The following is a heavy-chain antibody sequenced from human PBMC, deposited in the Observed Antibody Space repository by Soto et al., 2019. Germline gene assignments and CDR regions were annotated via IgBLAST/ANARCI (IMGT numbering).Heavy chain of an antibody. CDR1: GFTVSSNY. D-gene: IGHD6-19*01. CDR2: IYSGGST. CDR3: ARTLYSSRWYPYYIHY. J-gene: IGHJ4*02. V-gene: IGHV3-53*04. Sequence: PGGSLRLSCAASGFTVSSNYMSWVRQAPGKGLEWVSVIYSGGSTYYADSVKGRFTISRHNSKNTLYLQMNSLRAEDTAVYYCARTLYSSRWYPYYIHYPGQGTLVTVSS.